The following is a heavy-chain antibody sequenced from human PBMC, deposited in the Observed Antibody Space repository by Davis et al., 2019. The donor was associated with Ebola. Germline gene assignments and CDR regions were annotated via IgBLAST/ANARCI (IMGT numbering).Heavy chain of an antibody. CDR3: AKDLGSGLLSRYYYYGMDV. V-gene: IGHV3-23*01. D-gene: IGHD5-12*01. CDR2: ISGSGGST. J-gene: IGHJ6*02. Sequence: GESLKISCAASGFTFSSYAMSWVRQAPGKGLEWVSAISGSGGSTYYADSVKGRFTISRDNSKNTLYLQMNSLRAEDTAVYYCAKDLGSGLLSRYYYYGMDVWGQGTTVTVSS. CDR1: GFTFSSYA.